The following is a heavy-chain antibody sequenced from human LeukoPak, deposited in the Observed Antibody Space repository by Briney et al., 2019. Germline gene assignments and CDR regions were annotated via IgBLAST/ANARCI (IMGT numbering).Heavy chain of an antibody. CDR3: ARGRIAAAGTVDY. CDR1: GLTFSSYW. J-gene: IGHJ4*02. V-gene: IGHV3-74*01. D-gene: IGHD6-13*01. Sequence: PGGSLRLSCAASGLTFSSYWMHWVRQTPGKGLVWVSRISGDGRTTAYADSVKGRFTISRDNAKNSLYLQMNSLRAEDTAVYYCARGRIAAAGTVDYWGQGTLVTVSS. CDR2: ISGDGRTT.